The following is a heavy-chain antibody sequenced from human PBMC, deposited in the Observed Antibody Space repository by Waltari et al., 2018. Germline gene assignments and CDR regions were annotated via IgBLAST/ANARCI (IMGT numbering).Heavy chain of an antibody. CDR2: IRNKANNYAT. V-gene: IGHV3-73*01. J-gene: IGHJ2*01. CDR1: GFSFSGPA. CDR3: SRVASYWYFDL. Sequence: EVQLVESGGALVQPGGSLKLSCVGSGFSFSGPAIHWVRQAPGGGLEWVGHIRNKANNYATEIAASVRGRFTISRDDSKNTVFLQMDRVTVEDTAVYFCSRVASYWYFDLWGRGTLVTVSS.